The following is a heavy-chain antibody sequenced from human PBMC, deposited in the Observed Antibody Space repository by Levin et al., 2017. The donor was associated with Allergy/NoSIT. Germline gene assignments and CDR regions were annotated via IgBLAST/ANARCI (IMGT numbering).Heavy chain of an antibody. CDR3: ARELRIGGGGYVTLRGGPVGY. V-gene: IGHV4-34*01. J-gene: IGHJ4*02. CDR1: GGSFSGYY. CDR2: INHSGST. D-gene: IGHD5-12*01. Sequence: SETLSLTCAVYGGSFSGYYWSWIRQPPGKGLEWIGEINHSGSTNYNPSLKSRVTISVDTSKNQFSLKLSSVTAADTAVYYCARELRIGGGGYVTLRGGPVGYWGQGTLVTVSS.